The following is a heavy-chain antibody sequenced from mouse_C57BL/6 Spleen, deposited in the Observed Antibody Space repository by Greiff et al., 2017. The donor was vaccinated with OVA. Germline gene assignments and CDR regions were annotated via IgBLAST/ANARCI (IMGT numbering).Heavy chain of an antibody. J-gene: IGHJ2*01. CDR1: GYTFTSYW. CDR2: IHPNSGST. V-gene: IGHV1-64*01. D-gene: IGHD2-3*01. Sequence: QVQLQQSGAELVKPGASVKLSCKASGYTFTSYWMHWVKQRPGQGLEWIGMIHPNSGSTNYNEKFKSKATLTVDKSSSTAYMQLSSLTSEDSAVYYCARESDDGYYEDYWGQGTTLTVSS. CDR3: ARESDDGYYEDY.